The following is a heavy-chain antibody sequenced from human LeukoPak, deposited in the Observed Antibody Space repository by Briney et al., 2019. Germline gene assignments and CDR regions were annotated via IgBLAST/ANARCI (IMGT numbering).Heavy chain of an antibody. D-gene: IGHD1-26*01. CDR2: IYYSGST. J-gene: IGHJ4*02. CDR3: ARERPSGSYFDY. V-gene: IGHV4-31*03. Sequence: SQTLSLTCTVSGGSISSGDYYWSWIRQHPGKGLEWIGYIYYSGSTYYNPSLKSRVTISVDTSKNQFSLKLSSVTAADTAVYYCARERPSGSYFDYWGQGTLVTVSS. CDR1: GGSISSGDYY.